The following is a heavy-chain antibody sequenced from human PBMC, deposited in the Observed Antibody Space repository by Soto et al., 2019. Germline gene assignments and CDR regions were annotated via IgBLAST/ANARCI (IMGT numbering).Heavy chain of an antibody. Sequence: ASVKVSCKASGYTFTVYYMHCVLQSPLQGLEWMGWINPNSGGTNYAQKFQGRVTMTRDTSISTAYMELSRLRSDDTAVYYCASSFSGSGWYGYFQHWGQGTLVTVSS. D-gene: IGHD6-19*01. CDR1: GYTFTVYY. V-gene: IGHV1-2*02. CDR3: ASSFSGSGWYGYFQH. J-gene: IGHJ1*01. CDR2: INPNSGGT.